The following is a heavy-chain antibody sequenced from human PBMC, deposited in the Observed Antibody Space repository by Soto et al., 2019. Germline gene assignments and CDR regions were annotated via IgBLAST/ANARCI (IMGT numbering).Heavy chain of an antibody. CDR2: ISSSSSTI. CDR1: GFTFSGYS. CDR3: ARGADYDSSGIRLNWFDP. Sequence: EVQLVESGGGLVQPGGSLRLSCAASGFTFSGYSMNWVRQAPGKGLEWVSYISSSSSTIYYADSVKGRFTISRDNAKNSLYLQMNSLRDEDTAVYYCARGADYDSSGIRLNWFDPWGQGTLVTVSS. D-gene: IGHD3-22*01. V-gene: IGHV3-48*02. J-gene: IGHJ5*02.